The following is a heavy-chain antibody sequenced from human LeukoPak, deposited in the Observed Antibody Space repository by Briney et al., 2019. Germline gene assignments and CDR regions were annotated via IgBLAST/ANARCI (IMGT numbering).Heavy chain of an antibody. V-gene: IGHV1-8*01. D-gene: IGHD2-15*01. Sequence: ASVKVSCKASGYTFTSYDINWVRQATGQGLEWMGWMNPNSGNTGYAQKFQGRVTMTEDTSTDTAYMELSSLRSEDTAVYYCATGLNCSGGSCSREDWFDPWGQGTLVTVSS. CDR1: GYTFTSYD. CDR2: MNPNSGNT. J-gene: IGHJ5*02. CDR3: ATGLNCSGGSCSREDWFDP.